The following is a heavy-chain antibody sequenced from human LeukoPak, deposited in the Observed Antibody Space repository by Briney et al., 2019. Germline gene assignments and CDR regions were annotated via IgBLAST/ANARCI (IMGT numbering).Heavy chain of an antibody. CDR3: ARHLITIFGVVTAAFDP. D-gene: IGHD3-3*01. CDR2: INHSGST. Sequence: SETLSLTCAVYGGSFSGYYWSWTRQPPGKGLEWIGEINHSGSTNYNPSLKSRVTISVDTSKNQFSLKLSSVTAADTAVYYCARHLITIFGVVTAAFDPWGQGTLVTVSS. V-gene: IGHV4-34*01. CDR1: GGSFSGYY. J-gene: IGHJ5*02.